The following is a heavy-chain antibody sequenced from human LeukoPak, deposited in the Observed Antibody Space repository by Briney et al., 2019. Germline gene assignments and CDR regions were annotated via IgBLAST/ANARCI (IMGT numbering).Heavy chain of an antibody. J-gene: IGHJ6*02. Sequence: SVTVSFKASGGTFISYAISWVRQAPGQGLEWVGRIIPILGIANYAQKFQGRVTITADKSTSTAYMELSSLRSEDTAVYYCARGRSVGATYYYYYGMDVWGQGTTVTVSS. D-gene: IGHD1-26*01. CDR3: ARGRSVGATYYYYYGMDV. CDR2: IIPILGIA. CDR1: GGTFISYA. V-gene: IGHV1-69*04.